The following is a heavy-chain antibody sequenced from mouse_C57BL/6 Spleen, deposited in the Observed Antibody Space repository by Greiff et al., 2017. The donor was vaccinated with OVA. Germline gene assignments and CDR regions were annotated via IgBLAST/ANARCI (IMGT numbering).Heavy chain of an antibody. J-gene: IGHJ3*01. Sequence: VQLQQSGAELVRPGTSVKVSCKASGYSFTNYLIEWVKQRPGQGLEWIGVINPGSGGTNYNEKFKGKATLTADKYSSTAYMQLSSLTSEDSAVYFCARPYDYDAWFAYWGQGTLVTVSA. D-gene: IGHD2-4*01. CDR3: ARPYDYDAWFAY. CDR2: INPGSGGT. V-gene: IGHV1-54*01. CDR1: GYSFTNYL.